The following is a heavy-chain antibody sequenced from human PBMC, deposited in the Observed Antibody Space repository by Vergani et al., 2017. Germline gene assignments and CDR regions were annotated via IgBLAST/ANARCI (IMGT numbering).Heavy chain of an antibody. CDR2: IYYSGST. V-gene: IGHV4-59*01. Sequence: QVQLQESGPGLVKPSETLSLTCTVSGGSISSYYWSWIRQPPGKGLEWIGYIYYSGSTNYNPSLKSRGTISVDTAKNPFSLKLSSVTAADTAVYYCAGGLDSTLTYYYGSGSYYYFDYWGQGTLVTVSS. J-gene: IGHJ4*02. CDR1: GGSISSYY. D-gene: IGHD3-10*01. CDR3: AGGLDSTLTYYYGSGSYYYFDY.